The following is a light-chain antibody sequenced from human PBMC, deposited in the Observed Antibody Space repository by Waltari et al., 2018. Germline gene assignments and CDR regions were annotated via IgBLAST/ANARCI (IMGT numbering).Light chain of an antibody. CDR3: QQRSNWPLT. V-gene: IGKV3-11*01. CDR2: DAS. J-gene: IGKJ4*01. Sequence: EIVLTQSPATLSLSPGERATLSCSASQSVSTFLAWYQQKPGQAPRLLIYDASNRATGIPARFSGSGSGTDFTLTISSLDPEDFAVYFCQQRSNWPLTFGGGTTVEIK. CDR1: QSVSTF.